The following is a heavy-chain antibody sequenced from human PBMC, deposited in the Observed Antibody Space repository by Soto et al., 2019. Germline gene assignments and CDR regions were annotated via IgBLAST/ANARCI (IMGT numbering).Heavy chain of an antibody. CDR2: IRPGGGRT. D-gene: IGHD5-18*01. CDR3: ARETNESYYFDY. Sequence: QVHLVQSGAEVKKPGASVKVSCKASGYTFTNYYIHWVRQAPGQGLEWLGIIRPGGGRTEYEQRFQGSVTMTRDTSRSTVYMELTSLTSKDTAVYYCARETNESYYFDYWGQGTLVTVSS. V-gene: IGHV1-46*01. CDR1: GYTFTNYY. J-gene: IGHJ4*02.